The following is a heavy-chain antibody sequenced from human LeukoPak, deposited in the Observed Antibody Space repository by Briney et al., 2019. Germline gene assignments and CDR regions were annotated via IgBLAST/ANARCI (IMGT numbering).Heavy chain of an antibody. V-gene: IGHV4-34*01. Sequence: SETLSLTCAVYGGSFSGYYWSWIRQPPGKGLEWIGEINHSGSTNYNPSLKSRVTISVDTSKNQFSLKLNSVTAADTAVYYCARGAIVATTVDSWGQGALVTVSS. J-gene: IGHJ4*02. CDR2: INHSGST. CDR3: ARGAIVATTVDS. D-gene: IGHD5-12*01. CDR1: GGSFSGYY.